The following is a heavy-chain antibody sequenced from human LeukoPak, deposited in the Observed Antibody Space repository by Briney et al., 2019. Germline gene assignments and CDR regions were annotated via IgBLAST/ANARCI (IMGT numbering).Heavy chain of an antibody. CDR1: GFTFSSYA. Sequence: GGSLRLSCAASGFTFSSYAMSWVRQAPGKGLEWVSAISGSGGSTYYADSVKGRFTISRDNSKNTLYLQMNSLRAEDTAVYYCKRDIVVVPTAITDYYQYYGMDVWGQGTTVAVSS. V-gene: IGHV3-23*01. D-gene: IGHD2-2*01. J-gene: IGHJ6*02. CDR2: ISGSGGST. CDR3: KRDIVVVPTAITDYYQYYGMDV.